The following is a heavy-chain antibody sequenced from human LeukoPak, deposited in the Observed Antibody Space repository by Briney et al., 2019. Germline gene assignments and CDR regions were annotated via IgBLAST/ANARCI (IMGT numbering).Heavy chain of an antibody. CDR1: GGSIIGYL. Sequence: ENLSLNCFVSGGSIIGYLWGLVRQPPREGLGVIGDVFYSGSNNYNPSLKSRLTISLDTSKNQFSLNLRSVTATDTAMYYCARRNTADASIDFWGQGTLVTASS. J-gene: IGHJ4*02. CDR2: VFYSGSN. V-gene: IGHV4-59*08. D-gene: IGHD4-17*01. CDR3: ARRNTADASIDF.